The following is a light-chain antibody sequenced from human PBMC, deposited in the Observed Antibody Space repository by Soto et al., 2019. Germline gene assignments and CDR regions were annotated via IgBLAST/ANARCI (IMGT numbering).Light chain of an antibody. CDR3: QQYGSSPLT. V-gene: IGKV3-20*01. CDR2: GAS. J-gene: IGKJ4*01. Sequence: EIVLTQSPGTLSLSPGERATLSCRASQSVSDNYLAWHQQKPGQAPRLLIYGASSRATGIPDRFSGSGSGTDFTLTISRLEPEDFAVYYCQQYGSSPLTFGGGTKVEMK. CDR1: QSVSDNY.